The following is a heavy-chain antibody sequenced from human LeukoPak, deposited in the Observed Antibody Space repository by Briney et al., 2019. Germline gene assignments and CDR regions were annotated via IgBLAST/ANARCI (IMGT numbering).Heavy chain of an antibody. J-gene: IGHJ5*02. Sequence: ASVKVSCKASGGTFSSYTISRVRQAPGRGLEWMGRIIPILGIANYAQKFQGRVTITADKSTSTAYMELSSLRSEDTAVYYCARDMSMVRGVNPYNWFDPWGQGTLVTVSS. V-gene: IGHV1-69*04. D-gene: IGHD3-10*01. CDR3: ARDMSMVRGVNPYNWFDP. CDR2: IIPILGIA. CDR1: GGTFSSYT.